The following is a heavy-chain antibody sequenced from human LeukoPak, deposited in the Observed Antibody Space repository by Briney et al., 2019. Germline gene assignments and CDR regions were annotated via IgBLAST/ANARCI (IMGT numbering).Heavy chain of an antibody. CDR1: GYTFTSYG. D-gene: IGHD2-2*01. V-gene: IGHV1-18*01. CDR3: ARDSCSSTSCAYNWFDP. CDR2: ISAYNGNT. J-gene: IGHJ5*02. Sequence: ASVKVSCKASGYTFTSYGISWVRQAPGQGLEWMGWISAYNGNTNYAQKLQGRVTMTTDTSTSTAYMELRSLRSDDTAVYYCARDSCSSTSCAYNWFDPWGQGTLVTVSS.